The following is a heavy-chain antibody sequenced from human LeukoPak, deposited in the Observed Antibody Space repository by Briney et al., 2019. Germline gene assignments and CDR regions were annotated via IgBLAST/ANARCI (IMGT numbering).Heavy chain of an antibody. J-gene: IGHJ6*03. V-gene: IGHV4-4*07. CDR3: ARDTPYSSGWDYYMDV. CDR1: GGSISSYY. D-gene: IGHD6-19*01. Sequence: SETLSLTCTVSGGSISSYYWSWIRQPAGKGLEWIGRIYTSGSTNYNPSLQSRVTMSVDTSKNQFSLKLSSVTAADTAVYYCARDTPYSSGWDYYMDVWGKGTTVTVSS. CDR2: IYTSGST.